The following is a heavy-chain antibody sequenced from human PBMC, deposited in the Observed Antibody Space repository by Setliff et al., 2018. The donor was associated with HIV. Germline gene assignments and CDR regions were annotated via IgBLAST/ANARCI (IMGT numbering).Heavy chain of an antibody. D-gene: IGHD3-3*01. J-gene: IGHJ3*02. V-gene: IGHV4-59*11. CDR2: LYYNGNT. CDR3: ARPLTTSYNFWGDAFAI. Sequence: SETLSLTCTVSGGSISSRYWSWIRLPPGKGLEWIGTLYYNGNTNSNPSLKSRVTISGDTSKNLFSLKLTSVTPADTAVYYCARPLTTSYNFWGDAFAIWGPGKMVTVSS. CDR1: GGSISSRY.